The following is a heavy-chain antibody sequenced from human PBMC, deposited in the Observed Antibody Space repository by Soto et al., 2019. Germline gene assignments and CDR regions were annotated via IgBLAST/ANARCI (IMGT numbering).Heavy chain of an antibody. CDR1: GFTFSSYA. D-gene: IGHD6-13*01. J-gene: IGHJ4*02. CDR2: ISGSGGST. CDR3: ARVAPYSAAAGLFDS. Sequence: EVQLLESGGGLVQPGGSLRLSCAASGFTFSSYAMSWVRQAPGKGLEWVSAISGSGGSTYYADSVKGRFTGSRDNSPNTLYLQMDSLRAEDTAVYYCARVAPYSAAAGLFDSWGQGTLVTVSS. V-gene: IGHV3-23*01.